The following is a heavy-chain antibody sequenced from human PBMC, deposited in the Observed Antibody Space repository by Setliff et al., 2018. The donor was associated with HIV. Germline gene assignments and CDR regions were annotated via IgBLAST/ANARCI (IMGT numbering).Heavy chain of an antibody. CDR2: ISSSNGYT. D-gene: IGHD1-26*01. CDR3: ARGGSYWGDAFDI. J-gene: IGHJ3*02. Sequence: ASVKVSCKASGYTFNTYEISWVRQAPGQGLEWMGRISSSNGYTNYAQELQGRVTVTTDTSTSTAYMELRGLRSDDTAVYYCARGGSYWGDAFDIWGQGTMVTVSS. CDR1: GYTFNTYE. V-gene: IGHV1-18*01.